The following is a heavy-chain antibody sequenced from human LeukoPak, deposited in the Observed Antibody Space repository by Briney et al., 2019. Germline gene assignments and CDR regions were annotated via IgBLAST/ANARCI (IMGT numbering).Heavy chain of an antibody. CDR2: SNAGTGEA. CDR3: ARSGSNWSCDN. V-gene: IGHV1-3*01. J-gene: IGHJ4*02. Sequence: ASVKVSCKASGYTFSHYGLQWVRQAPGQTLEWMGWSNAGTGEATYSPKFQGRVTMTSDASATTAYMELSSLTSEDTAVYYCARSGSNWSCDNWGQGSLVTVSS. CDR1: GYTFSHYG. D-gene: IGHD6-13*01.